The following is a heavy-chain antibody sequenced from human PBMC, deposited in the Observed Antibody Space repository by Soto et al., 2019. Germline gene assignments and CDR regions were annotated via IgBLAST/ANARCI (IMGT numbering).Heavy chain of an antibody. J-gene: IGHJ6*02. CDR1: GGSRSPYY. D-gene: IGHD7-27*01. Sequence: PSETLPHTCTVSGGSRSPYYWSWIRQAPGKGLEWIANIYYRGNTNYNPSLESRVTISVDTSKNQFSLKLNSMTAADTAVYYCARHSKKTGDFDYYYGMDVWGQGTTVTVSS. CDR2: IYYRGNT. CDR3: ARHSKKTGDFDYYYGMDV. V-gene: IGHV4-59*08.